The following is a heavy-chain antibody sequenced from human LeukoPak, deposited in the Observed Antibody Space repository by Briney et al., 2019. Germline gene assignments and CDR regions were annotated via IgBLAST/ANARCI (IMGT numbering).Heavy chain of an antibody. CDR1: GGSISSGGYY. D-gene: IGHD6-19*01. Sequence: SSETLSLTCSVSGGSISSGGYYWSWIRQPPGKGLEWIGYIYHSGSTYYNPSLKSRVTISVDRSKNQFSLKLSSVTAADTAVYYCATGRGWLVPNALDYWGQGTLVTVSS. CDR2: IYHSGST. CDR3: ATGRGWLVPNALDY. V-gene: IGHV4-30-2*01. J-gene: IGHJ4*02.